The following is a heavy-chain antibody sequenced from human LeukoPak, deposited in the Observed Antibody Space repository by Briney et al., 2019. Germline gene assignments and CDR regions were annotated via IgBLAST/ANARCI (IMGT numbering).Heavy chain of an antibody. CDR3: ARDRDGGFAFDI. V-gene: IGHV3-64*01. D-gene: IGHD2-15*01. CDR1: GFSFSNYV. Sequence: GGSLRLPCAASGFSFSNYVMHWVRQAPGKGLEYVSAIMPNGETRGYANSMKGRFTISRDNSKNTLYLQMGSLRAEDMAIYYCARDRDGGFAFDIWGQGTPVTVSS. J-gene: IGHJ3*02. CDR2: IMPNGETR.